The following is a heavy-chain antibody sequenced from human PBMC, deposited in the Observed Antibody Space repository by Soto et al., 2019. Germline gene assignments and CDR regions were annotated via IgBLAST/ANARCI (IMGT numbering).Heavy chain of an antibody. CDR3: ASAQSLSGNLLYWLDP. CDR2: IIPFFSVT. V-gene: IGHV1-69*01. CDR1: GINLPNSA. J-gene: IGHJ5*01. Sequence: QVILTQSGSEVKRPGSSLSVSCQVSGINLPNSAISWVRQAPGQGLEWMGGIIPFFSVTTFAQKFLGRLNMTADGSTNTAFIALSALTSDDTAIYYCASAQSLSGNLLYWLDPWGQGTLVIVSS.